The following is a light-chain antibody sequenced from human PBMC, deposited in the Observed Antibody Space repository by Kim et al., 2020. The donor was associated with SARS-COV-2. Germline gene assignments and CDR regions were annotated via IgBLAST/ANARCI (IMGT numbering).Light chain of an antibody. CDR1: QSISTL. CDR3: QQYDSFMYT. Sequence: SASVGDRVSITCRASQSISTLLAWYQQKAGKAPKLLIYKASMLDSGVPSRFSGSGSGTQFTLTISSLQPDDFATYYCQQYDSFMYTFGQGTKLEV. J-gene: IGKJ2*01. V-gene: IGKV1-5*03. CDR2: KAS.